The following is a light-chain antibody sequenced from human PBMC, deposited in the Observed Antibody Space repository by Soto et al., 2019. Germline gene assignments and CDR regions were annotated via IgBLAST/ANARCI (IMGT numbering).Light chain of an antibody. CDR2: EVT. J-gene: IGLJ1*01. V-gene: IGLV2-14*01. CDR1: SSDIGPYNY. CDR3: SSYSSSATPYV. Sequence: QSALTQPASVSGSPGQSITISCIGTSSDIGPYNYVSWYQQHPDKAPKLILYEVTNRPSGASDRFSGSKSGNAAFLTISGLQAEDEADYYCSSYSSSATPYVFGTGTKSPS.